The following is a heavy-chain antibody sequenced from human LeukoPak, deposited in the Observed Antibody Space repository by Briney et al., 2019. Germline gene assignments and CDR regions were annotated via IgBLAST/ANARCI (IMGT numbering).Heavy chain of an antibody. Sequence: GGSLKVSCKASGYTFTSYYMHWVRQAPGQGLEWMGTINPSGGSTSYAQKFQGRVTMTRDTSTSTVYMELSSLRSEDTAVYYCASGGLYCSSTSCYNRRIMDVWGKGTTVTVSS. CDR1: GYTFTSYY. D-gene: IGHD2-2*02. CDR3: ASGGLYCSSTSCYNRRIMDV. V-gene: IGHV1-46*01. J-gene: IGHJ6*04. CDR2: INPSGGST.